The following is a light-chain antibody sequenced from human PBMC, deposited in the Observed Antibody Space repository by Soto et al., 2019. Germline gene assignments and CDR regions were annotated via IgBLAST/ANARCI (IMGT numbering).Light chain of an antibody. CDR3: SSYTSGSTYV. Sequence: QSALTQPASVSGSPGQSITIPCTGTSSYVGGYNFVSWYQQHPGKAPKLMIYDVSNRPSGLSNRFSGSKSGNTASLTISGLQAEDEADYYCSSYTSGSTYVFGTGTKVTVL. CDR2: DVS. J-gene: IGLJ1*01. V-gene: IGLV2-14*01. CDR1: SSYVGGYNF.